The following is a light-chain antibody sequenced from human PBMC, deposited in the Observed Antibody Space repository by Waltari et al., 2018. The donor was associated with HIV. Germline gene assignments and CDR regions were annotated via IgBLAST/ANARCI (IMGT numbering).Light chain of an antibody. V-gene: IGLV2-14*03. Sequence: QSALTQPASVSGSPGQSITISCSGARTDIGASDYVSWYRQLPDRAPRLILYDVKKRPSGVSSRFSGSKSANTASLTISGLQVEDEAVYFCSSYSTGDTLVLFGGGTRLTVL. J-gene: IGLJ2*01. CDR3: SSYSTGDTLVL. CDR1: RTDIGASDY. CDR2: DVK.